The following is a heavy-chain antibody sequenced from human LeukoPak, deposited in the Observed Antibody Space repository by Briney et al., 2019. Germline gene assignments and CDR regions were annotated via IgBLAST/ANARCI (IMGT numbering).Heavy chain of an antibody. CDR1: GFTFSSYA. V-gene: IGHV3-30-3*01. D-gene: IGHD1-26*01. Sequence: PGRSLRLSCAASGFTFSSYAMHWVRQAPGKGLEWVAVISYDGSNKYYADSVKGRFTISRDNAKNTLYLQMNSLRAEDTAVYYCARDPTKWELPVDYWGQGTLVTVSS. CDR2: ISYDGSNK. J-gene: IGHJ4*02. CDR3: ARDPTKWELPVDY.